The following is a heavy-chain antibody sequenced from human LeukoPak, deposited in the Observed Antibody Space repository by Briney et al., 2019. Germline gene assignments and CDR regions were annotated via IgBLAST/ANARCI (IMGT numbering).Heavy chain of an antibody. CDR3: ARVEALHYYYMDV. D-gene: IGHD3-3*02. CDR1: GGSISSYY. Sequence: SETLSLTCTVSGGSISSYYWSWIRQPPGKGLEWIGYIYYSGSTNYNPSLKSRVTVSVDTSKNQFSLKLSSVTAADTAVYYCARVEALHYYYMDVWGKGTTVTVSS. J-gene: IGHJ6*03. V-gene: IGHV4-59*01. CDR2: IYYSGST.